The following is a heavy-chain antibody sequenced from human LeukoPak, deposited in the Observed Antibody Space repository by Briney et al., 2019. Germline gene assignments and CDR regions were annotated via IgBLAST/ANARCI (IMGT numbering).Heavy chain of an antibody. D-gene: IGHD1-14*01. J-gene: IGHJ3*02. CDR2: IYYTGGET. CDR1: GGSLNGYY. CDR3: ARQPGGTAAFDI. Sequence: SETLSLTCTVSGGSLNGYYWSWIRQPPGKGLEWIGYIYYTGGETNYNPSLKSRLTISVDTSKNQFSLMLTSVTAADTAVYYCARQPGGTAAFDIWDQGTMVTVSS. V-gene: IGHV4-59*08.